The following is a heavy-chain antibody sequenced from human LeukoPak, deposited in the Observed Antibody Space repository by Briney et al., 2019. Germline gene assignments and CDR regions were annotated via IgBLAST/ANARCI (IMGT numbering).Heavy chain of an antibody. CDR2: IDGSAGAT. J-gene: IGHJ4*02. V-gene: IGHV3-23*01. CDR3: AKGSSWSFDY. D-gene: IGHD6-13*01. CDR1: GFTFSNHA. Sequence: GGSLRLSCAASGFTFSNHAMSWVRQAPGKGLEWVSSIDGSAGATYYADSVKGRFTISRDNSKNTLYLQMNSLRTEDTAVYYCAKGSSWSFDYWGQGTLVTVSS.